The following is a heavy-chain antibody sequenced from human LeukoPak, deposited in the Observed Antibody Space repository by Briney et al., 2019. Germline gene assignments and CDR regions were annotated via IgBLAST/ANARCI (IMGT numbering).Heavy chain of an antibody. J-gene: IGHJ5*02. CDR3: ARGQSPYCSGGSRANWFDP. Sequence: SETLSLTCAVYGGSFSGYYWSWIRQPPGKGLEWIGEINHSGSTNYNPSLKSRVTISVDTSKNQFSLKLSSVTAADTAVYYCARGQSPYCSGGSRANWFDPWGQGTLVTVSS. CDR1: GGSFSGYY. V-gene: IGHV4-34*01. CDR2: INHSGST. D-gene: IGHD2-15*01.